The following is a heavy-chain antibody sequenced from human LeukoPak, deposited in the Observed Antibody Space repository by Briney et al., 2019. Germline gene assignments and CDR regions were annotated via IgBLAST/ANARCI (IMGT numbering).Heavy chain of an antibody. Sequence: PSETLSLTCTVSGGSISSYYWSWIRQPPGKGLEWIGRTYISGSTNYNPSLKSRVTMSLDTSKNQFSLKLSSVTAADTAVYYCAREPYYYDTSGSDAFDIWGQGTMVTVSS. J-gene: IGHJ3*02. CDR1: GGSISSYY. D-gene: IGHD3-22*01. CDR2: TYISGST. V-gene: IGHV4-4*07. CDR3: AREPYYYDTSGSDAFDI.